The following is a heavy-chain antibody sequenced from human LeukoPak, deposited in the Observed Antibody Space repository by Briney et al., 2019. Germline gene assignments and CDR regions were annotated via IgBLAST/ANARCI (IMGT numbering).Heavy chain of an antibody. Sequence: PSETQSLTCTVSGDSFDNYYWTWIRQPPGKGLEWIGYSGSSKYNPSLKSRVTISTDTSKRHFSLTLSSVTAADTAVYYCARTRRHYYGSGKNVTPWPAGLDVWGQGTTITVS. CDR1: GDSFDNYY. CDR2: SGSS. D-gene: IGHD3-10*01. J-gene: IGHJ6*02. CDR3: ARTRRHYYGSGKNVTPWPAGLDV. V-gene: IGHV4-59*01.